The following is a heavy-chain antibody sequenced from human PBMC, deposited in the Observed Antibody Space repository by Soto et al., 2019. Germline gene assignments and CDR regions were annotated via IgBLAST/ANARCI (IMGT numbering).Heavy chain of an antibody. CDR2: IYPGDSDT. D-gene: IGHD6-19*01. CDR3: ARQNSGWYYYYYYGMDV. J-gene: IGHJ6*02. Sequence: GESLKISCKGSGYSFTSYWIGWGRQMPGKGLEWMGIIYPGDSDTRYSPSFQGQVTISADKSISTAYLQWSSLKASDTAMYYCARQNSGWYYYYYYGMDVWGQGTTVTVSS. V-gene: IGHV5-51*01. CDR1: GYSFTSYW.